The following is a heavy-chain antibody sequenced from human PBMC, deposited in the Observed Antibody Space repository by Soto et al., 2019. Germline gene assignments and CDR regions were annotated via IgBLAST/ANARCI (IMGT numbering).Heavy chain of an antibody. CDR1: GFTFSGYG. CDR3: ALSRDGFTYGYHSGMDV. J-gene: IGHJ6*02. Sequence: GGSLRLSCETSGFTFSGYGMNWVRQAPGKGLEWVSYISRTGSTIHYSDSVKGRFTISRDNAKNSLHLQMNSLRDEDTAIYYCALSRDGFTYGYHSGMDVWGQGTTVTVSS. D-gene: IGHD3-10*01. CDR2: ISRTGSTI. V-gene: IGHV3-48*02.